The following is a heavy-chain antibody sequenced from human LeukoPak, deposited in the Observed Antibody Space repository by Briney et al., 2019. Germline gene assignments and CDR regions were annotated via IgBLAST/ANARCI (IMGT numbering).Heavy chain of an antibody. Sequence: PSETLSLTCTVSGGSIIDNSYYWGWFRRPPGKGLEWIAIINYSGTTSYNPSLESRVTISLDTSKNQFSLKLTSVTAADTAMFYCAGEAARLPRLNGFDPWGQGTLVTVSS. D-gene: IGHD6-6*01. CDR1: GGSIIDNSYY. J-gene: IGHJ5*02. CDR3: AGEAARLPRLNGFDP. V-gene: IGHV4-39*07. CDR2: INYSGTT.